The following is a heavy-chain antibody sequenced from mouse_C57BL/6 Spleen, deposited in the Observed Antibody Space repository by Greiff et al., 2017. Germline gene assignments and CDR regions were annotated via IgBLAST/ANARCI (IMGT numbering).Heavy chain of an antibody. V-gene: IGHV1-82*01. CDR1: GYAFSSSW. CDR2: IYPGDGDT. CDR3: ARRDYYGLYAMDY. Sequence: QVQLQQSGPELVKPGASVKISCKASGYAFSSSWMNWVKQRPGKGLEWIGRIYPGDGDTNYNGKFKGKATLTADKSSSTAYMQRSSLTSEDSAVYFCARRDYYGLYAMDYWGQGTSVTVSS. J-gene: IGHJ4*01. D-gene: IGHD1-1*01.